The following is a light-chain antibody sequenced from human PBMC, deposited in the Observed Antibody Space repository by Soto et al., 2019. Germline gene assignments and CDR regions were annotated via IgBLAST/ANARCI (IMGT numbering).Light chain of an antibody. Sequence: DIVMTQSPLSLPVTPGEPASISCRSSQSLLHSNGYNYLDWYLQKPGQSPQLLIYLGSNRASGVPDRFSGSGSGTDFTLNISRVEAEDVGVYYCMQALQTPRTFGQGTKVEIE. CDR2: LGS. CDR1: QSLLHSNGYNY. CDR3: MQALQTPRT. V-gene: IGKV2-28*01. J-gene: IGKJ1*01.